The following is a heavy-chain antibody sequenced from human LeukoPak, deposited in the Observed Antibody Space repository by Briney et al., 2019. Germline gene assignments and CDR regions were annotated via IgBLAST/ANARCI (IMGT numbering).Heavy chain of an antibody. CDR3: ATRASIAARDDAFDI. CDR1: GFTFSSYA. D-gene: IGHD6-6*01. CDR2: ISSSSSYI. J-gene: IGHJ3*02. V-gene: IGHV3-21*01. Sequence: GGSLRLSCAASGFTFSSYAMSWVRQAPGKGLEWVSSISSSSSYIYYADSVKGRFTISRDNAKNSPYLQMNSLRAEDTAVYYCATRASIAARDDAFDIWGQGTMVTVSS.